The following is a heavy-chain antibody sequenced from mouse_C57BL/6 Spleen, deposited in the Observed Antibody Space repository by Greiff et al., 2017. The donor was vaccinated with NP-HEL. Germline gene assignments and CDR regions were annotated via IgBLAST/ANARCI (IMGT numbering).Heavy chain of an antibody. CDR1: GYTFTSYW. J-gene: IGHJ2*01. CDR2: IYPGSGST. CDR3: ARAPGAYDGYFDY. V-gene: IGHV1-55*01. D-gene: IGHD2-3*01. Sequence: LQQPGAELVKPGASVKMSCKASGYTFTSYWITWVKQRPGQGLEWIGDIYPGSGSTNYNEKFKSKATLTVDTSSSTAYMQLSSLTSEDSAVYYCARAPGAYDGYFDYWGQGTTLTVSS.